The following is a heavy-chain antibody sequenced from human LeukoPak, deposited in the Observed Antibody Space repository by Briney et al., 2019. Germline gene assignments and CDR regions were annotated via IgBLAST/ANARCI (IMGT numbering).Heavy chain of an antibody. CDR3: VGYGDWYYFDY. J-gene: IGHJ4*02. CDR1: GYSISSGYY. CDR2: IYHSGST. D-gene: IGHD4-17*01. Sequence: SETLSLTCTVSGYSISSGYYWGWIRQPPGKGLEWIGSIYHSGSTYYNPSLKSRVTISVDTSKNQFSLKLSSVTAADTAVYYCVGYGDWYYFDYWGQGTLVTVSS. V-gene: IGHV4-38-2*02.